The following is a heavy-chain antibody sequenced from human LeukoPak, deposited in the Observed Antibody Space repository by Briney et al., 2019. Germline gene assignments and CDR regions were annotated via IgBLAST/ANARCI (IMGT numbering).Heavy chain of an antibody. D-gene: IGHD2-15*01. CDR1: GYTLTGYY. J-gene: IGHJ4*02. CDR2: INPNSGGT. V-gene: IGHV1-2*06. Sequence: GSVNVSCEASGYTLTGYYMHWVRPAPGQGGEWVGRINPNSGGTNYAQKFQGRVTMTRDTSISTAYMELSRLRSDDTAVYYCARDDWLGYCSGGSCLVDYWGQGTLVTVSS. CDR3: ARDDWLGYCSGGSCLVDY.